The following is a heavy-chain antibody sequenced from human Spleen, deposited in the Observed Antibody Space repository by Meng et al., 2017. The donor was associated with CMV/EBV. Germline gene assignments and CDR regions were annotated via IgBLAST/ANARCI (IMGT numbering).Heavy chain of an antibody. CDR1: GFTFSSYS. CDR3: ARDLVAVEDY. CDR2: ISSSSTI. Sequence: GESLKISCAASGFTFSSYSMNWVRQAPGKGLEWVSYISSSSTIYHADSVKGRFTISRDNAKNSLYLQMNSLRAEDTAVYYCARDLVAVEDYWGQGTLVTVSS. V-gene: IGHV3-48*04. D-gene: IGHD2-2*01. J-gene: IGHJ4*02.